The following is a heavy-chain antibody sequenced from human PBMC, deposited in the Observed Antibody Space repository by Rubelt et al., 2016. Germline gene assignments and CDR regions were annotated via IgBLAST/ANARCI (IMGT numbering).Heavy chain of an antibody. J-gene: IGHJ4*02. CDR1: GGSVNNYY. V-gene: IGHV4-59*02. CDR3: ARGLTPDY. D-gene: IGHD3-9*01. CDR2: IYYSGSA. Sequence: QVQLQESGPGLVKPSETLSLTCSVSGGSVNNYYWSWIRQPPGKGLEWIGDIYYSGSAKYNPSLKSRVTISVDTSKNQFSLKLSSVTAADTAVYYCARGLTPDYWGQGTLVTVSS.